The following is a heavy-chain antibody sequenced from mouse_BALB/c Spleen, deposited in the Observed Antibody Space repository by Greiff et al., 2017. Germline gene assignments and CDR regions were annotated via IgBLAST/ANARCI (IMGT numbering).Heavy chain of an antibody. Sequence: EVQGVESGGGLVQPGGSLKLSCAASGFTFSSYTMSWVRQTPEKRLEWVAYISNGGGSTYYPDTVKGRFTISRDNAKNTLYLQMSSLKSEDTAMYYCARHGTTVGFDYWGQGTTLTVSS. V-gene: IGHV5-12-2*01. CDR1: GFTFSSYT. J-gene: IGHJ2*01. CDR3: ARHGTTVGFDY. CDR2: ISNGGGST. D-gene: IGHD1-1*01.